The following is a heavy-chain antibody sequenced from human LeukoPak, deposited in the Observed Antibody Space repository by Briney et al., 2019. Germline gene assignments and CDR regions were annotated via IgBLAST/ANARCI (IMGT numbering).Heavy chain of an antibody. V-gene: IGHV3-33*01. CDR2: IWYDGSNK. Sequence: LTGGSLRLSCAASGFTFSRHGMHWVRQAPGKGLEWVAVIWYDGSNKYYADAVKGRFTISRDNSKNMLYLQMNSLRAEDTAVYYCGRDIVSYYIDHWGQGTLVTVSS. J-gene: IGHJ4*02. CDR3: GRDIVSYYIDH. D-gene: IGHD2-2*02. CDR1: GFTFSRHG.